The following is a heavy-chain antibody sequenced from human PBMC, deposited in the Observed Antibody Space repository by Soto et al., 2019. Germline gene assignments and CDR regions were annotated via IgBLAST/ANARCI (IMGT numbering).Heavy chain of an antibody. CDR3: ARGRKNIVVVTAILTYYYGMDV. V-gene: IGHV3-30-3*01. CDR2: ISYDGSNK. J-gene: IGHJ6*02. Sequence: QVQLVESGGGVVQPGRSLRLSCAASGFTFSSYAMHWVRQAPGKGLEWVAVISYDGSNKYYADSVKGRFTISRDNFKNTLYLQMNSLRAEDTAVYYCARGRKNIVVVTAILTYYYGMDVWGQGTTVTVSS. CDR1: GFTFSSYA. D-gene: IGHD2-21*02.